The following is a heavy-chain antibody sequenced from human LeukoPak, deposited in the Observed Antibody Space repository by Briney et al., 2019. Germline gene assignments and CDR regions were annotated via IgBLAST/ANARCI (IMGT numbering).Heavy chain of an antibody. CDR1: GFTFSSYE. CDR2: ISSSGSTI. J-gene: IGHJ4*02. V-gene: IGHV3-48*03. Sequence: QPGGSLRLSCAASGFTFSSYEMNWVRQAPGKGLEWVSYISSSGSTIYYADSVKGRFTISRDNAKNSLYLQMNSLRAEDTAVYYCARAKAGGVYYYDRSGSLGYWGQGTLVTVSS. CDR3: ARAKAGGVYYYDRSGSLGY. D-gene: IGHD3-22*01.